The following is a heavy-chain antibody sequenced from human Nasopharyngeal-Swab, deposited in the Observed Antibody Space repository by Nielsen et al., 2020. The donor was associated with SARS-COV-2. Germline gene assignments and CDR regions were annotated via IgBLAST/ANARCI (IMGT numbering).Heavy chain of an antibody. D-gene: IGHD3-10*01. CDR2: IYHTGST. CDR3: ARGGFTRFDY. Sequence: GSLRLSCTVSGGSIISDIWWSWVRQPPGKGLEWIGEIYHTGSTTYNPSLWSRVTISVDKSKNQFSLSLTSVTAADTAVYYCARGGFTRFDYWGQGILVTVSS. J-gene: IGHJ4*02. CDR1: GGSIISDIW. V-gene: IGHV4-4*02.